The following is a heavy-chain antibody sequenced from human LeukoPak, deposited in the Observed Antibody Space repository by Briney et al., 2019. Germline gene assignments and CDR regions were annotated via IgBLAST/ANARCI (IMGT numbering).Heavy chain of an antibody. V-gene: IGHV1-8*01. CDR2: MNSNSGFT. J-gene: IGHJ4*02. CDR1: GYHFTNYE. CDR3: ARKGRRDGYNWPFDY. Sequence: WASVKVSCKASGYHFTNYEVHWVRQASGHGLEWMGWMNSNSGFTGYAQKFRGRVTMTRDTSISTAYMELSSLRSEDTAAYYCARKGRRDGYNWPFDYWGQGTLVTVSS. D-gene: IGHD5-24*01.